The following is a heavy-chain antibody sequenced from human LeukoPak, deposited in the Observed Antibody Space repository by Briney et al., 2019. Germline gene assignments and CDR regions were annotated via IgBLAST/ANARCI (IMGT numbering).Heavy chain of an antibody. J-gene: IGHJ6*02. CDR2: INSDGSST. V-gene: IGHV3-74*01. D-gene: IGHD3-16*01. Sequence: PGGSLRLSCAASAFTFNSYWLHWVRQVPGEGLVWVSRINSDGSSTTYAGSVKGRFTISRDNAKNTLYLQMNSLRAEDTAVYYCARGGGLDVWGQGATVTVSS. CDR3: ARGGGLDV. CDR1: AFTFNSYW.